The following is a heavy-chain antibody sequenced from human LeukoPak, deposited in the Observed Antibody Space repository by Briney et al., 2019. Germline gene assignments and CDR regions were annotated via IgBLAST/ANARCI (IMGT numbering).Heavy chain of an antibody. CDR2: TSGTTGDT. CDR3: ATKTPGNYPYDY. J-gene: IGHJ4*02. CDR1: GLTFSTSP. D-gene: IGHD3-22*01. Sequence: GWSLRLSCAASGLTFSTSPMNWVRQAPGKGLEWVSTSGTTGDTYYADSVKGRFTISRDNSKNTLYLQMTSLRAEDTALYYCATKTPGNYPYDYWGQGTLVIVSP. V-gene: IGHV3-23*01.